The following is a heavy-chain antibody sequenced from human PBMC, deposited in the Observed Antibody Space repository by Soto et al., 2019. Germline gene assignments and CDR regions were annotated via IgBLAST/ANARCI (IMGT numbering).Heavy chain of an antibody. CDR2: ISYDGSNK. D-gene: IGHD5-18*01. J-gene: IGHJ6*02. Sequence: GGSLRLSCAASGFTFSSYGMHWVRQAPGKGLEWVAVISYDGSNKYYADSVKGRFTISRDNSKNTLYLQMNSLRAEDTAVYYCAKDEGATIQLWKYYYYYGMDVWGQGTTVTVSS. V-gene: IGHV3-30*18. CDR3: AKDEGATIQLWKYYYYYGMDV. CDR1: GFTFSSYG.